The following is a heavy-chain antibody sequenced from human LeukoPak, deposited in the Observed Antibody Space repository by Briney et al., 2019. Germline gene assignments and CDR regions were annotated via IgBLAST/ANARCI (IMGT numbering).Heavy chain of an antibody. J-gene: IGHJ4*02. CDR1: GGSISSSSYY. D-gene: IGHD3-22*01. CDR2: VYYSGST. CDR3: ATAMIVVAVFDY. V-gene: IGHV4-39*01. Sequence: SEPMSLTCTVSGGSISSSSYYWGWIRQPPLKGLEWLGRVYYSGSTYYNPPLKSRVPISVDTSKNQFSLKLSSVTAADTAVYYCATAMIVVAVFDYWGQGTLVTVSS.